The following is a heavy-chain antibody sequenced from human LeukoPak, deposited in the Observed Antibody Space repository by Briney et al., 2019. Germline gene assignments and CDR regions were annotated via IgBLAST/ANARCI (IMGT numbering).Heavy chain of an antibody. CDR3: ARALRIYYYFDY. V-gene: IGHV3-23*01. D-gene: IGHD1-26*01. CDR1: GFTFSNYA. Sequence: GGSLRLSCAASGFTFSNYAMSWVRQAPGKGLEWVSAFSPSGGGTYYADSVKGRFTISRDNSKNTLYLQMNSLRAEDTAVYCARALRIYYYFDYWGQGTLVTVSS. J-gene: IGHJ4*02. CDR2: FSPSGGGT.